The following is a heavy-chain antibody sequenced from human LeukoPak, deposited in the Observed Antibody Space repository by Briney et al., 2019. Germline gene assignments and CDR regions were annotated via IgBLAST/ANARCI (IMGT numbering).Heavy chain of an antibody. V-gene: IGHV3-23*01. CDR2: ISGSGGST. CDR1: VFTFSSYA. D-gene: IGHD6-19*01. CDR3: AQDEEEQWLPFDY. J-gene: IGHJ4*02. Sequence: PGGSLRLSCAASVFTFSSYAMSWVRQAPGKGLEWVSAISGSGGSTYYADSVKGRFTISRDNSKNTLYLQMNSLRAEDTAVYYCAQDEEEQWLPFDYWGQGTLVTVSS.